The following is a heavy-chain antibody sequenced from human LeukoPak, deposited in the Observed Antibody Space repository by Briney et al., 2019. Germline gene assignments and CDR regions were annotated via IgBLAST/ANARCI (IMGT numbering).Heavy chain of an antibody. J-gene: IGHJ5*02. V-gene: IGHV3-30-3*01. Sequence: PGGSLRLPCAASGFTFSSYAMNWVRQAPGKGLEWVAVISYDGSTTYYADSVKGRFTISRDNSKNTLYLQMNSLRAEDTAVYYCAKGTQFGSTHWFDPWGQGTLVTVSS. CDR3: AKGTQFGSTHWFDP. CDR1: GFTFSSYA. CDR2: ISYDGSTT. D-gene: IGHD3-16*01.